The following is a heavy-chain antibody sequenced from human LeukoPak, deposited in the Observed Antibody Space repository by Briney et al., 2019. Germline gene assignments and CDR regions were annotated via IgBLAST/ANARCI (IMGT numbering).Heavy chain of an antibody. Sequence: SETLSLTCTVSGGSISSSSYYWGWIRQPPGKGLEWIGSIYYSGSTYYNPSLKSRVTISVDTSKNQFSLKLSSVTAADTAVYYCARQKRVSGWRLANWYFDLWGRGTLVTVSS. CDR1: GGSISSSSYY. J-gene: IGHJ2*01. CDR2: IYYSGST. D-gene: IGHD6-19*01. CDR3: ARQKRVSGWRLANWYFDL. V-gene: IGHV4-39*01.